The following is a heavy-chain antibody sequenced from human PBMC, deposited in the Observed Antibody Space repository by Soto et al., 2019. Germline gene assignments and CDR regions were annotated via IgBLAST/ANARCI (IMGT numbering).Heavy chain of an antibody. D-gene: IGHD6-19*01. Sequence: GASVKVSCKASGYTFSSHGISWVRQAPGQGLEWMGWISGYNGNTNYAQKFQGRVTMTTDTSTSTVYMELRSLRSDDSAVYYCARDWDSSAWPPSVAFQIWGQGTMVTVSS. CDR3: ARDWDSSAWPPSVAFQI. V-gene: IGHV1-18*01. CDR1: GYTFSSHG. CDR2: ISGYNGNT. J-gene: IGHJ3*02.